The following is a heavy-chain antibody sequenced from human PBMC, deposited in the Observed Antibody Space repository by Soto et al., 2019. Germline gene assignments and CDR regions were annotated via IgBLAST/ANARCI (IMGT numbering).Heavy chain of an antibody. CDR1: RRSFSGHY. V-gene: IGHV4-34*01. CDR2: INHSGST. D-gene: IGHD5-12*01. CDR3: ARGIKIIVAPDKYSFDS. J-gene: IGHJ4*02. Sequence: PSETLSLSRALYRRSFSGHYWCWIRQPPGKAMEWIGEINHSGSTNQNPSLKSRLRISVDTSKNQFSLKLRSVTAADTAVYYCARGIKIIVAPDKYSFDSWGQGTLVTVSS.